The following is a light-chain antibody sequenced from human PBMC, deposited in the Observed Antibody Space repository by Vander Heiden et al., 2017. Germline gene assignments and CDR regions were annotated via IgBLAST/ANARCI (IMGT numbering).Light chain of an antibody. CDR3: SSFTSFNNRV. V-gene: IGLV2-8*01. Sequence: QSALTPPPSASGSPRQSVTIPCTGTSSDVGGYNYVSWSQQPPGKAPQAVIYDGGRRPSRVPHRFSGYTSATTASLTVSGLQADEEADYCCSSFTSFNNRVFGTGTKVTVL. J-gene: IGLJ1*01. CDR2: DGG. CDR1: SSDVGGYNY.